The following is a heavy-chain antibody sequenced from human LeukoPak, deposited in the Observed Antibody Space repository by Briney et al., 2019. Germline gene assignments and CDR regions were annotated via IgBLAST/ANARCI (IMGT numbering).Heavy chain of an antibody. D-gene: IGHD6-25*01. CDR3: ARAVYDLRGQRLLPAGFGY. CDR1: GFTFGSYQ. V-gene: IGHV3-48*03. J-gene: IGHJ4*02. Sequence: GGSLRLSCAASGFTFGSYQMNWVRQAPGKGLEWVSYIGTIISTTYYADSVKGRFTVSRDDAKSSLYLQMSSLRAEDTAVYYCARAVYDLRGQRLLPAGFGYWGQGTLVTVSS. CDR2: IGTIISTT.